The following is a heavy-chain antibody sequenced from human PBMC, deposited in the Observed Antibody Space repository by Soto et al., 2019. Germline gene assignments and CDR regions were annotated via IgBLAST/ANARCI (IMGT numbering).Heavy chain of an antibody. CDR3: AREDSIAAAGSYYYYGMDV. Sequence: SDTLSLTCRVSGGYISSYYWSWIRPPPGKGLEWIGYIYYSGSTNYNPSLKSRVTISVDTSKNQFSLKLSSVTAADTAVYYCAREDSIAAAGSYYYYGMDVWGQGTTVTVSS. CDR1: GGYISSYY. V-gene: IGHV4-59*01. CDR2: IYYSGST. D-gene: IGHD6-13*01. J-gene: IGHJ6*02.